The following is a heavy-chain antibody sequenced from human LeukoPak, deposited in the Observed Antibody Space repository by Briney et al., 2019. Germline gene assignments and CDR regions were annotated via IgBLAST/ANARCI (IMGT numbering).Heavy chain of an antibody. J-gene: IGHJ1*01. CDR2: IYPGDSDT. V-gene: IGHV5-51*01. D-gene: IGHD6-13*01. CDR3: ARQDSCNWYSGYFQH. Sequence: GESLKISCEGSGYSFTNYWIGWVRQMPGKGLEWMGIIYPGDSDTKYSPSFQGQVTISADKSISTVYLQWSSLKASDTAMYYCARQDSCNWYSGYFQHWGQGTLVTVSS. CDR1: GYSFTNYW.